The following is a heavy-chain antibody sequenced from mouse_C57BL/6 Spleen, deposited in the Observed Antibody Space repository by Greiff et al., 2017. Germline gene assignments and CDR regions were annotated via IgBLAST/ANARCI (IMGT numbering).Heavy chain of an antibody. D-gene: IGHD2-4*01. CDR1: GYSITSGYY. CDR3: ARDYYDSGYAMDY. CDR2: ISYDGSN. Sequence: EVKLMESGPGLVKPSQSLSLTCSVTGYSITSGYYWNWIRQFPGNKLEWMGYISYDGSNNYNPSLKNRISITRDTSKNQFFLKLNSVTTEDTATYYCARDYYDSGYAMDYWGQGTSVTVSS. V-gene: IGHV3-6*01. J-gene: IGHJ4*01.